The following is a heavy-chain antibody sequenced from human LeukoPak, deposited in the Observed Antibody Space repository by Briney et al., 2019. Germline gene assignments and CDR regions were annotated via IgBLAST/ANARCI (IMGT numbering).Heavy chain of an antibody. Sequence: GASVKVSCKTSGGTFGSFGINWVRQAPGQGLEWMGGIIPFYGATNYPQKFQGRVTMTTDTSTSTAYMELRSLRSDDTAVYYCARDRGIGAEFDYWGQGTLVTVSS. J-gene: IGHJ4*02. V-gene: IGHV1-69*05. CDR3: ARDRGIGAEFDY. CDR2: IIPFYGAT. CDR1: GGTFGSFG. D-gene: IGHD3-3*01.